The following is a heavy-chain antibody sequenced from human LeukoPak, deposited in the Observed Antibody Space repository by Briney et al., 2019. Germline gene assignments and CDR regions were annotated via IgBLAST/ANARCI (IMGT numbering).Heavy chain of an antibody. V-gene: IGHV4-39*02. CDR2: IYYSGST. CDR3: ARDRPNYYGSGSYSRRLDP. J-gene: IGHJ5*02. D-gene: IGHD3-10*01. Sequence: KSSETLSLTCTASGGSISGSSYYWGWIRQPPGKGLEWIGSIYYSGSTYYNPSLKSRVTISVDTSKNQFSLKLSSVTAADTAVYYCARDRPNYYGSGSYSRRLDPWGQGTLVTVSS. CDR1: GGSISGSSYY.